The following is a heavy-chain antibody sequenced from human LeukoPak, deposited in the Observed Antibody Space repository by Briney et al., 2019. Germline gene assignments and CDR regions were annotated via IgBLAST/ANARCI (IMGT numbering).Heavy chain of an antibody. Sequence: ASVKVSCKASGGTFSSYAISWVRQAPGQGLEWMGGIIPIFGTANYAQKFQGRVTITTDESTSTASMELSSLRSEDTAVYFCAREQRGGLSGSLGGLFASYYTYYYMDVWGRGTTVTVSS. CDR1: GGTFSSYA. V-gene: IGHV1-69*05. CDR2: IIPIFGTA. CDR3: AREQRGGLSGSLGGLFASYYTYYYMDV. J-gene: IGHJ6*03. D-gene: IGHD3-16*01.